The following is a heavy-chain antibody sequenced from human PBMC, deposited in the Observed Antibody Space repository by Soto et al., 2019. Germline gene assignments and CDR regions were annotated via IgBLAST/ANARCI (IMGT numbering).Heavy chain of an antibody. Sequence: PSETLSLTCTVSGGSISSGDYYWSWIRQPPGKGLEWIGYIYYSGSTYYNPSLKSRVTVSVDTSKNQFSLKLSSVTAADTAVYYCAREIYFSYGSGSSHRWFDPWGQGTLVTVSS. V-gene: IGHV4-30-4*01. D-gene: IGHD3-10*01. CDR3: AREIYFSYGSGSSHRWFDP. CDR2: IYYSGST. CDR1: GGSISSGDYY. J-gene: IGHJ5*02.